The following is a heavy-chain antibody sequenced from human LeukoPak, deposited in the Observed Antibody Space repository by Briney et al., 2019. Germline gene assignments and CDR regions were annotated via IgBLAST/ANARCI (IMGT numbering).Heavy chain of an antibody. CDR2: ISGSGSSP. J-gene: IGHJ4*02. Sequence: GGSLRLSCAASGFTFSSFAMSWVRQAPGKGLEWVSAISGSGSSPYYADSVKGRFTISRDNSKSTLYLQMNSLRAGDTAVYYCAKDSGPWGYCTTTSCYFAYWGQGALVTFSS. D-gene: IGHD2-2*01. V-gene: IGHV3-23*01. CDR1: GFTFSSFA. CDR3: AKDSGPWGYCTTTSCYFAY.